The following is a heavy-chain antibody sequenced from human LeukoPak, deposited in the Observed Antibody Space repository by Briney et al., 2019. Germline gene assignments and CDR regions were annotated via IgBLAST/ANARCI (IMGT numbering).Heavy chain of an antibody. V-gene: IGHV4-61*02. CDR3: ARGRVSSSSWQSVYYYYLYMDV. Sequence: SETLSLTCTVSGGSVNSGNYYWSWIRQPAGKGLEWIGRVYSSGRTNYNSSLKSRVIISVDTSKNQFSLKLSSVTAADTAVYYCARGRVSSSSWQSVYYYYLYMDVWGKGSTVTVSS. CDR2: VYSSGRT. J-gene: IGHJ6*03. CDR1: GGSVNSGNYY. D-gene: IGHD6-13*01.